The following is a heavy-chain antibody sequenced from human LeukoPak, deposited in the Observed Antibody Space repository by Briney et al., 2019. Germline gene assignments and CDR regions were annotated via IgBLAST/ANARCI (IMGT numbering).Heavy chain of an antibody. V-gene: IGHV1-2*02. CDR1: GYTFTGFY. CDR3: ARPPLRSRDAFDI. J-gene: IGHJ3*02. CDR2: INPNSGDT. D-gene: IGHD3-3*01. Sequence: GASVKVSCTASGYTFTGFYIHWVRQAPGQGLQWMGWINPNSGDTNYAKEFEGRVTMTRDTSISTAYMDLSGLRSDDTAVYYCARPPLRSRDAFDIWGQGTMVTVSS.